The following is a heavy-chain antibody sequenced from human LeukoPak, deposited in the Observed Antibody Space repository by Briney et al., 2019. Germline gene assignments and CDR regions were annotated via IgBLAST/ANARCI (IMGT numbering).Heavy chain of an antibody. CDR2: INPNSGGT. J-gene: IGHJ4*02. CDR1: GYAFTGYY. V-gene: IGHV1-2*02. CDR3: ARGITIIRGVYDY. D-gene: IGHD3-10*01. Sequence: ASVKVSCKASGYAFTGYYMHWVRQAPGQGLEWMGWINPNSGGTKYAQRFQDRVAVTRDTSISTAYMELSRLRADDTAMYYCARGITIIRGVYDYWGQGTLVTVSS.